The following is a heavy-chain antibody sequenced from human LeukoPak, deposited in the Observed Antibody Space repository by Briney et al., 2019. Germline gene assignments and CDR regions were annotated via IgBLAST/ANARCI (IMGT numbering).Heavy chain of an antibody. J-gene: IGHJ5*02. CDR1: GGSFSGYY. V-gene: IGHV4-34*01. Sequence: SETLSLTCAVYGGSFSGYYWSWVRQPPGKGLEWIGEINHSGSTNYNPSLKSRVTISVDTSKNQFSLKLNSVTAADTAVYYCATHVLGSTTRLGPWGQGTLVTVSS. D-gene: IGHD2/OR15-2a*01. CDR2: INHSGST. CDR3: ATHVLGSTTRLGP.